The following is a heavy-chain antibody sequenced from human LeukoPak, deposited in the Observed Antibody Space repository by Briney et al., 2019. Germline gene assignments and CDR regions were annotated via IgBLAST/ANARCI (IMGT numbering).Heavy chain of an antibody. D-gene: IGHD3-10*01. CDR3: ARVSVRNYYGMDV. Sequence: ASVKVSCKASGYTFTSYYMHWVRQAPGQGLEWMGIINPSGGSTSYAQKFQGRGTMTRDTSTSTVYMELSSLRSEDTAVYYCARVSVRNYYGMDVWGQGTTVTVSS. J-gene: IGHJ6*02. CDR1: GYTFTSYY. V-gene: IGHV1-46*01. CDR2: INPSGGST.